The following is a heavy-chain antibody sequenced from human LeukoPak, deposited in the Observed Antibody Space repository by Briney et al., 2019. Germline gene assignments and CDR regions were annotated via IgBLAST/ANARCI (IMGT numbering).Heavy chain of an antibody. CDR1: GYTFTSYG. J-gene: IGHJ4*02. D-gene: IGHD3-22*01. CDR2: ISGYNGNT. V-gene: IGHV1-18*01. Sequence: GASVKVSCKASGYTFTSYGISWVRQAPGQGPEWMGWISGYNGNTKYAQKFQGRVTMTTDTSTNTAYMELRSLRSDDTAVYYCARGHCESSGYYLGYWGQGTLATVSS. CDR3: ARGHCESSGYYLGY.